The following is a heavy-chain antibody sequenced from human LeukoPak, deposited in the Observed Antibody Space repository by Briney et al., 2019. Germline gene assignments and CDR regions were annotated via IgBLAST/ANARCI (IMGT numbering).Heavy chain of an antibody. CDR3: ARKNDFDI. D-gene: IGHD2/OR15-2a*01. J-gene: IGHJ3*02. V-gene: IGHV4-59*01. CDR2: IYYSGRT. CDR1: GGSISIDH. Sequence: SETLSLICTVSGGSISIDHWNWIRQPPGKGLEWIGCIYYSGRTYYHPSLNRRVSISVDMSKSQFSLGLSSVTAADTAVYYCARKNDFDIWGEGTLVTVSS.